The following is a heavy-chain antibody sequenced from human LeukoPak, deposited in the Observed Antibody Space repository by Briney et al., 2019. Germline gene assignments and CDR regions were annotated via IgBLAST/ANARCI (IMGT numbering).Heavy chain of an antibody. CDR1: GFTFY. CDR3: ARDLGHSYAYAVDAFDV. J-gene: IGHJ3*01. V-gene: IGHV3-20*04. CDR2: INWSGSST. D-gene: IGHD5-18*01. Sequence: GGSLRLSCAAFGFTFYINWVRQVPGKGLEWVSGINWSGSSTAYTDSVKGRFTISRDNAKNSLYLQMNSLTVEDTALYYCARDLGHSYAYAVDAFDVCAQGTMVTVSS.